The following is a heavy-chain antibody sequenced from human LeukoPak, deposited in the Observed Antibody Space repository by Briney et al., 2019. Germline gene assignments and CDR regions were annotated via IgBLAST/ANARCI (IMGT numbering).Heavy chain of an antibody. Sequence: ASVKVSCKVSGYTFTELSMHWVRQAPGKGLEWMGGFDPEDGETIYAQKFQGRVTMTEDTSTDTAYMELSSLRSEDTAVYYCATDSIAAAGTWGYYYYGMDVWGKGTTVTVSS. CDR3: ATDSIAAAGTWGYYYYGMDV. CDR2: FDPEDGET. J-gene: IGHJ6*04. V-gene: IGHV1-24*01. CDR1: GYTFTELS. D-gene: IGHD6-13*01.